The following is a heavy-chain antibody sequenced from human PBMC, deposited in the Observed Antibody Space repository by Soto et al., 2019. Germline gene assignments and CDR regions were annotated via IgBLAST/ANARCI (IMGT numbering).Heavy chain of an antibody. CDR2: IIPIFGTA. CDR1: GGTFSSYA. V-gene: IGHV1-69*13. D-gene: IGHD3-3*01. CDR3: ARERSPVTIPHFDP. J-gene: IGHJ5*02. Sequence: GASVKVSCKASGGTFSSYAISWVRQAPGQGLEWMGGIIPIFGTANYAQKFQGRVTITADESTSTAYMELSSLRSEDTAVYYCARERSPVTIPHFDPWGQGTLVTVSS.